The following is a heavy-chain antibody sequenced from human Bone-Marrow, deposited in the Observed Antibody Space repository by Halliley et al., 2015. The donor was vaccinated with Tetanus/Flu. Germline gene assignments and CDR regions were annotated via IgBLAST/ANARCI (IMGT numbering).Heavy chain of an antibody. CDR1: GFTFSNYN. J-gene: IGHJ4*02. Sequence: SLRLSCAAPGFTFSNYNIHWVRQAPGKGLEWVGVIWYDGSNKYYADSMKGRFTISRDNSKNMLYLQMNTLRAEDTALYYCATLTEFDYWGQGTLVTVSS. V-gene: IGHV3-33*01. CDR2: IWYDGSNK. CDR3: ATLTEFDY.